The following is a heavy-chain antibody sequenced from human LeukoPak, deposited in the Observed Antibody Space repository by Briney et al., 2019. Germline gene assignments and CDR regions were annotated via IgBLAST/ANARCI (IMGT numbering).Heavy chain of an antibody. CDR1: GGSISSYY. J-gene: IGHJ4*02. V-gene: IGHV4-4*07. D-gene: IGHD2-2*01. CDR3: AREINNLGYCSSTSCYHDY. CDR2: IHTSGST. Sequence: SETLSLTCTVSGGSISSYYWSWIRQPAGKGLEWIGRIHTSGSTNYNPSLKSRVTMSVDTTTNQFSLKLTSVTAADTAVYYCAREINNLGYCSSTSCYHDYWGQGTLVTVSS.